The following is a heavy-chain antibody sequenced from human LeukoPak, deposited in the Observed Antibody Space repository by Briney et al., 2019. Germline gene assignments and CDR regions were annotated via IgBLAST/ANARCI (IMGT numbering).Heavy chain of an antibody. D-gene: IGHD6-19*01. Sequence: ASVKVSCKASGYRFTAYSMHWVRQAPGLGLEWMGWINPNSGDTKSAQNFQARVTMTRDTSISTVYLELSSLRSDDTALYYCAREGLGRPFDFWGQGTLVTVAS. CDR2: INPNSGDT. V-gene: IGHV1-2*02. J-gene: IGHJ4*02. CDR3: AREGLGRPFDF. CDR1: GYRFTAYS.